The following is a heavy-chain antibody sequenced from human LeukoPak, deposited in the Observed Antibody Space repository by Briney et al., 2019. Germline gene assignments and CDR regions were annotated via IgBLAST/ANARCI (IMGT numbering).Heavy chain of an antibody. CDR2: ISSSSSTI. CDR1: GFTFSSYS. D-gene: IGHD2-15*01. CDR3: AQQLGYCSGGTCYFTY. Sequence: GGSLRLSCAASGFTFSSYSMNWVRQAPGKGLEWVSYISSSSSTIYYADSVKGRFTISRDNAKNSLYLQMNSLRVDDTAVYYCAQQLGYCSGGTCYFTYWGQGTLVTVSS. J-gene: IGHJ1*01. V-gene: IGHV3-48*01.